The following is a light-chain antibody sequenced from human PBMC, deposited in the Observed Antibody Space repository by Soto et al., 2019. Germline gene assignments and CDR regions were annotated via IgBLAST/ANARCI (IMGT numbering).Light chain of an antibody. V-gene: IGKV1-5*01. Sequence: DIQMTPSPYSLSAAVGDRVTIACRASQNINTYLNWYQQKPGKAPKLLIYDASSLESGVPSRFSGSGSGTEFTLTISSLQPDDFATYYCQQYTNYPWTLGQGTKVDIK. CDR1: QNINTY. J-gene: IGKJ1*01. CDR3: QQYTNYPWT. CDR2: DAS.